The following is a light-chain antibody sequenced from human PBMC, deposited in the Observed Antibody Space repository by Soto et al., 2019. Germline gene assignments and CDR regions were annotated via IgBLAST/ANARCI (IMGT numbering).Light chain of an antibody. CDR1: QSVLYSSNNKNY. Sequence: DIVMTQSPDSLAVSLGERATINCKSSQSVLYSSNNKNYLAWYQQKPGKPPKLLIYWASTRESGVPDRFSGSGYGTDFTLTIDSLTAEDVAVYYCKQYYSSPLTCGGGPKVEIK. V-gene: IGKV4-1*01. CDR3: KQYYSSPLT. CDR2: WAS. J-gene: IGKJ4*02.